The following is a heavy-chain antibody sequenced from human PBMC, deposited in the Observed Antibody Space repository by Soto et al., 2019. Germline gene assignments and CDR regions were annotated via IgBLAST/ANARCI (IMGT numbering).Heavy chain of an antibody. J-gene: IGHJ6*02. CDR1: GYTFTGYY. V-gene: IGHV1-2*04. CDR2: INPNSGGT. D-gene: IGHD3-10*01. CDR3: ARDTMVRGRVFEASSYHGLAF. Sequence: ASVKVSCKASGYTFTGYYMRWVRQAPGQGLEWMGWINPNSGGTNYAQKFQGWVTMTRDTSISTAYMELSRLRSDDTAVYYCARDTMVRGRVFEASSYHGLAFWAQGPRV.